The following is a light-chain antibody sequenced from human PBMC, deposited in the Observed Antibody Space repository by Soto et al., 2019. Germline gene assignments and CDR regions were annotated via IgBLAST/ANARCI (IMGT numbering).Light chain of an antibody. Sequence: VFTKSPGTLSLSQGERATLSCRASQSVSGSYLAWYQQKPGQAPRLLIFGASNRATGIPDRFSGSGSGTDFTLTISRLEPEDFAVYYCQQYGSSPLTFGQGTKVDIK. CDR1: QSVSGSY. CDR3: QQYGSSPLT. CDR2: GAS. J-gene: IGKJ1*01. V-gene: IGKV3-20*01.